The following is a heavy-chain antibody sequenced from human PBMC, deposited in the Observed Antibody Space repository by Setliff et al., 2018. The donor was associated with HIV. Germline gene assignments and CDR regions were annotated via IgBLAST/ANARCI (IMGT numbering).Heavy chain of an antibody. Sequence: SETLSLTCTVAGSSISSYYWSWIRQPPGKGLEWIGYINTSATTNYNPPLKSRVTISLDTSKNQFSLQLTSVTAADTAVYYCARLSGDYYYFDYWGQATLVTVSS. V-gene: IGHV4-4*09. J-gene: IGHJ4*02. CDR2: INTSATT. CDR1: GSSISSYY. D-gene: IGHD2-21*02. CDR3: ARLSGDYYYFDY.